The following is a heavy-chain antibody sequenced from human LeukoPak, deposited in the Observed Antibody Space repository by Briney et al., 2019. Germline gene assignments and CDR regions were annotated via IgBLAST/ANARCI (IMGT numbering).Heavy chain of an antibody. Sequence: QAGGSLRLSCAASGFSVSNTYMSWVRQAPGKGLEWVSVIYSGGITYYADSVKGRFTISRDNSKNTLFLQMNSLRAEDTAMYYCARRQGDAFDIWGQGTMVTVSS. CDR1: GFSVSNTY. V-gene: IGHV3-53*01. CDR3: ARRQGDAFDI. CDR2: IYSGGIT. J-gene: IGHJ3*02.